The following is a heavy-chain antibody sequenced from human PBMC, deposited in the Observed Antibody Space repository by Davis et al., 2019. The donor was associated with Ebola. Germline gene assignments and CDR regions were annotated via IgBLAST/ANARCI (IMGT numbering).Heavy chain of an antibody. CDR2: INAGSSRK. V-gene: IGHV3-48*02. J-gene: IGHJ4*02. CDR3: VREWFGETD. D-gene: IGHD3-10*01. Sequence: GESLKISCAASGFTVSSIYMNWVRQAPGKGLEWVSNINAGSSRKSYADSVKGRFTISRDNAKNSLYLQMNSLGDEDTAVYYCVREWFGETDWGQGTLVTVSS. CDR1: GFTVSSIY.